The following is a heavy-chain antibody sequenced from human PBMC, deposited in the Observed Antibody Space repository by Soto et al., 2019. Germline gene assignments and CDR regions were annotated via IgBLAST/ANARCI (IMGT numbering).Heavy chain of an antibody. J-gene: IGHJ4*02. CDR1: GFTFSDHY. CDR2: RRNKANSYST. D-gene: IGHD1-26*01. CDR3: ARFSGSYTRGLDY. Sequence: EVQLVESGGGLVQPGGSLRLSCAASGFTFSDHYMDWIRQAPGKGLEWVGRRRNKANSYSTEYAASVKGRFTNSRDESKNSLYLKMNSLRTEDTAVYYCARFSGSYTRGLDYWGQGTLVTVSS. V-gene: IGHV3-72*01.